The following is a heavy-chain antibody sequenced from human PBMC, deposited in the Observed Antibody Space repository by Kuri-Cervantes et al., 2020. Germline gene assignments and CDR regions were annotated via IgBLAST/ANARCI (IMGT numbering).Heavy chain of an antibody. CDR2: ISYDGSNK. V-gene: IGHV3-30*18. Sequence: GGSLRLSCAASGFTFSSYGMHWVRQAPGKGLEWVAVISYDGSNKYYADSVKGRFTISRDNSKKTLYLQMNSLRAEDTAVYYCAKTAGYSSGWSNFDYWGQGTLVTVSS. J-gene: IGHJ4*02. CDR1: GFTFSSYG. D-gene: IGHD6-19*01. CDR3: AKTAGYSSGWSNFDY.